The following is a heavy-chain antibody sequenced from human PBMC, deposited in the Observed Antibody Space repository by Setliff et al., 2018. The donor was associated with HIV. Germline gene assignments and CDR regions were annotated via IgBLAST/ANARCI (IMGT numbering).Heavy chain of an antibody. V-gene: IGHV1-18*01. CDR2: ISAYNGNT. J-gene: IGHJ6*03. Sequence: GASVKVSCKASGYTFTSYGISWVRQAPGQGLEWMGWISAYNGNTNYAQKFQGRVTMTRDTSISTAYMELSRLRSDDTAVYHCAREIRAGNYPPYSYYFYMDVWGKGTTVTVSS. CDR3: AREIRAGNYPPYSYYFYMDV. D-gene: IGHD4-4*01. CDR1: GYTFTSYG.